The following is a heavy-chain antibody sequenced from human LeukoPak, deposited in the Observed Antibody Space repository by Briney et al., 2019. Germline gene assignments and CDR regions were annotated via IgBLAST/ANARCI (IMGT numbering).Heavy chain of an antibody. CDR1: GFTFSGYS. CDR3: AREWGCSSTSCWLGVYYYYYMDV. Sequence: GGSLRLSCAASGFTFSGYSMNWVRQAPGKGLEWVSSISSSSSYIYYAGSVKGRFTISRDNAKNSLYLQMNSLRAEDTAVYYCAREWGCSSTSCWLGVYYYYYMDVWGKGTTVTISS. V-gene: IGHV3-21*01. D-gene: IGHD2-2*01. CDR2: ISSSSSYI. J-gene: IGHJ6*03.